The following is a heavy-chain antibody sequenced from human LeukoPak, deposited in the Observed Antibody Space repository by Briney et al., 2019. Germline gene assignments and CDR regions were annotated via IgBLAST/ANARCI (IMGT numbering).Heavy chain of an antibody. V-gene: IGHV3-30*18. Sequence: GGSLRLSCAASGFTFSSYGMHWVRQAPGKGLEWVAVISYDGSNKYYADSVKGRFTISRDNSKNTLYLQMNSLRAEDTAVYYCAKDISIVVVTAFDYWGQGTLVTVSS. CDR2: ISYDGSNK. D-gene: IGHD2-21*02. CDR3: AKDISIVVVTAFDY. J-gene: IGHJ4*02. CDR1: GFTFSSYG.